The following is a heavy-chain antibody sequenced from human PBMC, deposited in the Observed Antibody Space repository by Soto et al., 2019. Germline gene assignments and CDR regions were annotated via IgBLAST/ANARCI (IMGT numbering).Heavy chain of an antibody. CDR2: ISAYNGNT. CDR1: GYTFTRYW. D-gene: IGHD3-9*01. J-gene: IGHJ3*02. V-gene: IGHV1-18*01. CDR3: ARATADYFERPDAFDI. Sequence: ASVNLACKASGYTFTRYWMVAVPQAPGQGLEWMGWISAYNGNTNYAQKLQGRVTMTTDTSTSTAYMELRSLRSDDTAVYYCARATADYFERPDAFDIWGQGTMVTVSS.